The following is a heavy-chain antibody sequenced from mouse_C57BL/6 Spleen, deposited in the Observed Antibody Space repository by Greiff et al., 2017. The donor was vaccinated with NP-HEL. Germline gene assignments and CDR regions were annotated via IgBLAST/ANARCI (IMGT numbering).Heavy chain of an antibody. CDR1: GYAFSSYW. Sequence: QVQLKESGAELVKPGASVKISCKASGYAFSSYWMNWVKQRPGKGLEWIGQIYPGDGDTNYNGKFKGKATLTADKSSSTAYMQLSSLTSEDSAVYFCARIGQGNLRDYYAMDYWGQGTSVTVSS. CDR2: IYPGDGDT. J-gene: IGHJ4*01. D-gene: IGHD2-1*01. CDR3: ARIGQGNLRDYYAMDY. V-gene: IGHV1-80*01.